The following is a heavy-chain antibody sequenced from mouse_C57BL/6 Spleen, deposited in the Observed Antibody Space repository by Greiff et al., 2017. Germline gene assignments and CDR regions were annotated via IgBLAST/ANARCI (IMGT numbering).Heavy chain of an antibody. CDR3: ATGNYEGAWFAY. J-gene: IGHJ3*01. Sequence: QVQLQQSGPGLVQPSQSLSITCTVSGFSLTSYGVHWVRQPPGKGLEWLGVIWSGGSTDYNAAFISRLSISKDNSKSQVFFKMNSLQADDTAIYYCATGNYEGAWFAYWGQGTLVTVSA. CDR1: GFSLTSYG. CDR2: IWSGGST. D-gene: IGHD2-1*01. V-gene: IGHV2-4*01.